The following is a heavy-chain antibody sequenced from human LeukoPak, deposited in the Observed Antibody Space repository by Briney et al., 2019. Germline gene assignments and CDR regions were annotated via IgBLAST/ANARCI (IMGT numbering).Heavy chain of an antibody. CDR2: ISGSGGST. V-gene: IGHV3-23*01. Sequence: GGSLRRSCAASGFTFSSYAMSWVRQAPGKGLEWVSAISGSGGSTYYADSVKGRFTISRDNSKNTLYLQMNSLRAGDTAVYFCAKDLVLGPFDYWGQGTLVTVSS. CDR3: AKDLVLGPFDY. D-gene: IGHD6-6*01. J-gene: IGHJ4*02. CDR1: GFTFSSYA.